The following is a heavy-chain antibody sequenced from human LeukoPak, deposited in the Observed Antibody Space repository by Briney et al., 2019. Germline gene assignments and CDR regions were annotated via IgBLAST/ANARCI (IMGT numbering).Heavy chain of an antibody. CDR1: GGSFSGYY. Sequence: KPSETLSLTCAVYGGSFSGYYWSWIRQPPGKGLEWIGEINHSGSTNYNPSLKSRVTISVDTSKNQFSLKLSSVTAADTAVYYCERALPAYYYDSSGYYKNNWFDPWGQGTLVTVSS. CDR2: INHSGST. J-gene: IGHJ5*02. V-gene: IGHV4-34*01. CDR3: ERALPAYYYDSSGYYKNNWFDP. D-gene: IGHD3-22*01.